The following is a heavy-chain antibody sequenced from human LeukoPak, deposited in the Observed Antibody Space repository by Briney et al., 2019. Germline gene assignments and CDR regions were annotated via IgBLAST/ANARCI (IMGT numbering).Heavy chain of an antibody. D-gene: IGHD2-2*01. J-gene: IGHJ4*02. Sequence: KPGRSLRLSCAASGFTFSDYYMSWIRQAPGKGLEWVSYISSNGNTIYYADSVKGRFTISRDNAKNSLYLQMNSLRAEDTAVYYCARDYCSGTSCYGKFYFDYWGPGTLVTVSS. CDR3: ARDYCSGTSCYGKFYFDY. CDR2: ISSNGNTI. V-gene: IGHV3-11*01. CDR1: GFTFSDYY.